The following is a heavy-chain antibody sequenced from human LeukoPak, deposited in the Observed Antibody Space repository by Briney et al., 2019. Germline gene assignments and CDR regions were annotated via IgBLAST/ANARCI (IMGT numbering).Heavy chain of an antibody. CDR1: GCTFTGYY. V-gene: IGHV1-2*02. CDR3: ARAYDFWSGSDAFDI. J-gene: IGHJ3*02. D-gene: IGHD3-3*01. Sequence: VASVKVSCKASGCTFTGYYMHWVRQAPGQGLEWMGWINPNSGGTNYAQKFQGRVTMTRDTSISTAYMELSRLRSDDTAVYYCARAYDFWSGSDAFDIWGQGTMVTVSS. CDR2: INPNSGGT.